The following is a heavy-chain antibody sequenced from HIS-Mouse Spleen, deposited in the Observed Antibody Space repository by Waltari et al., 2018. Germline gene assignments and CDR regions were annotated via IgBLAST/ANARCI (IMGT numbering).Heavy chain of an antibody. CDR3: AKEGLIVGATNWFDP. V-gene: IGHV3-30*18. CDR1: GFTFSSYG. Sequence: QVQLVESGGGVVQPGRSLRLSCAASGFTFSSYGMHWVRQAPGKGLGWGAVISDDGSNKYYADSVKGRFTISRDNSKNTLYLQMNSLRAEDTAVYYCAKEGLIVGATNWFDPWGQGTLVTVSS. D-gene: IGHD1-26*01. CDR2: ISDDGSNK. J-gene: IGHJ5*02.